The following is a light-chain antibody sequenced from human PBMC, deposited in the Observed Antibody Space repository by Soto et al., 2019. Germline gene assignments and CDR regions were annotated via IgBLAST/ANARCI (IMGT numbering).Light chain of an antibody. V-gene: IGKV3-15*01. J-gene: IGKJ1*01. Sequence: EIVMTQSPATLSVSPGERATLSCTASHYIYSNVAWFQQSPGQAPRLLIYRASTRATGTPARFTGSGSGTEFTLPITSLQSEDFALYYCQQYHNLWTFGQGTEVEIK. CDR2: RAS. CDR1: HYIYSN. CDR3: QQYHNLWT.